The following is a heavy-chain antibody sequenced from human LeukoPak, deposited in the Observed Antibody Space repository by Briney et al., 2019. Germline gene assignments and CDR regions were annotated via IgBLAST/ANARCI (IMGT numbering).Heavy chain of an antibody. V-gene: IGHV3-53*01. CDR3: ARPYSSRYYWYFYL. Sequence: PGGSLLLSCGAAGVSVINNYMRWGRQAPGKGLEWVAFIFFSAATYYADSVKGRFTISRDNSKNTLYLQMNSLRAEDTAVYYCARPYSSRYYWYFYLWGRGTLVSVSP. CDR1: GVSVINNY. D-gene: IGHD6-13*01. J-gene: IGHJ2*01. CDR2: IFFSAAT.